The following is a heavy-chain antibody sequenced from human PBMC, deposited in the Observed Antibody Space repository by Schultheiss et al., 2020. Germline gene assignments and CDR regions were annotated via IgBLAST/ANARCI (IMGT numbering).Heavy chain of an antibody. CDR3: AREAGGRFDY. D-gene: IGHD3-16*01. V-gene: IGHV4-61*01. CDR1: GGSVSSGSYY. Sequence: SETLSLTCTVSGGSVSSGSYYWSWIRQPPGKGLEWIGEINHSGSTNYNPSLKSRVTISVDTSKNQFSLKLSSVTAADTAVYYCAREAGGRFDYWGQGTLVTVSS. CDR2: INHSGST. J-gene: IGHJ4*02.